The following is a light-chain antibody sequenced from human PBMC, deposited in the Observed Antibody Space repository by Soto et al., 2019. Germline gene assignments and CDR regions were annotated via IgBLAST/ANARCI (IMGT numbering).Light chain of an antibody. V-gene: IGLV2-14*01. CDR1: SSDVGGYKF. Sequence: QSVLAQPASVSGSPGQSITISCTGTSSDVGGYKFVSWYQQHPGKAPKLMIYEVSNRPSGGSSRFSGSKSGNTASLTISALQAEDEADYYGGSYTGSIYVFGTGTNVTVL. J-gene: IGLJ1*01. CDR2: EVS. CDR3: GSYTGSIYV.